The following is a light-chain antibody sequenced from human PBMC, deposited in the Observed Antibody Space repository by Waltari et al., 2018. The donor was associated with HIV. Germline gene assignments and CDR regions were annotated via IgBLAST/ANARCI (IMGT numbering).Light chain of an antibody. CDR1: ADISKY. CDR3: QNYNSAPQT. J-gene: IGKJ1*01. V-gene: IGKV1-27*01. Sequence: DIQMPQSPSSLSASVGDRITVTFLANADISKYLAWYQQTPGEVPKLLIYCASTLQSGVPSRFSGSGSGTDFSLTISSLQPEDVATYFCQNYNSAPQTFGQGTKVEIK. CDR2: CAS.